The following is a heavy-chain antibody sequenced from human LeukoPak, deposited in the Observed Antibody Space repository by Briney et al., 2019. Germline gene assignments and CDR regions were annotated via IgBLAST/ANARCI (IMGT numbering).Heavy chain of an antibody. V-gene: IGHV3-7*01. Sequence: GGSLRLSCAASGSSFSRYWMTWVRQAPGKGLEWVANIKQDGSAKYYVDSVKGRFTISRDNAKNSLYLQINSLRAEDTAVYYCARVAVVGGDYWGQGTLVTVSS. D-gene: IGHD2-15*01. CDR1: GSSFSRYW. J-gene: IGHJ4*02. CDR2: IKQDGSAK. CDR3: ARVAVVGGDY.